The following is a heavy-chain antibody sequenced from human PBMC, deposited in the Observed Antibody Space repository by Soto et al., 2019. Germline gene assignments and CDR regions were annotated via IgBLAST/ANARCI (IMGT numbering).Heavy chain of an antibody. Sequence: QLQLQESGPGLVKPSETLSLTCTVSGGSISSSSYYWGWIRQPPGKGLEWIGSIYYSGSTYYNPSLKSRVTISVDTSKNQFSLKLSSVTAADTAVYYCARNTPAISISDHWGQGTLVTVSS. J-gene: IGHJ4*02. CDR2: IYYSGST. CDR3: ARNTPAISISDH. CDR1: GGSISSSSYY. V-gene: IGHV4-39*01. D-gene: IGHD2-15*01.